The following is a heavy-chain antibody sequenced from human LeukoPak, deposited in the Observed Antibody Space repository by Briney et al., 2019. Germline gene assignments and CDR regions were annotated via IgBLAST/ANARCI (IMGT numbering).Heavy chain of an antibody. Sequence: GASVKVSCKASGYNFINYGISWVRQAPGQGLDWMGWISTYNGNSIYAQKFQGRVTMTTDTSTSTGYMGLRSLTSDDTAVYYCARVARTAVGIRYYFDEWGQGTLVSVSS. D-gene: IGHD1-14*01. CDR1: GYNFINYG. V-gene: IGHV1-18*01. CDR3: ARVARTAVGIRYYFDE. CDR2: ISTYNGNS. J-gene: IGHJ4*02.